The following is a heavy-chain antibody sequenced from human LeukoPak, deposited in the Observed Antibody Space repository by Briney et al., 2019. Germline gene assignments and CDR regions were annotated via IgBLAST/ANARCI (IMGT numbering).Heavy chain of an antibody. D-gene: IGHD2-2*01. CDR2: IYSGDSDT. CDR3: ARHPIVVVPAAIPQVYYYYYYMDV. J-gene: IGHJ6*03. V-gene: IGHV5-51*01. CDR1: AYSFTSYW. Sequence: GESLKFSCKGSAYSFTSYWIGWVRQMPGKGLEWMGIIYSGDSDTRYSPSLQGQVTISADTSMSTAYLQWSSLKASDTAMYYCARHPIVVVPAAIPQVYYYYYYMDVCGKGTTVTVSS.